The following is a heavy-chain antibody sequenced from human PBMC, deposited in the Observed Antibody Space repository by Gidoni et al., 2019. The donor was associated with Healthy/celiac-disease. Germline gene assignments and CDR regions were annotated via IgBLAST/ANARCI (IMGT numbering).Heavy chain of an antibody. V-gene: IGHV4-39*07. D-gene: IGHD2-2*01. CDR3: ARETLLDRRGYCSSTSCYGSPKYFDY. CDR1: AGSISSSCYY. CDR2: IYYSGST. J-gene: IGHJ4*02. Sequence: QLQLQESGPGLVKPSETLSLTCTVSAGSISSSCYYCGRIRLPPGKVMEWIGSIYYSGSTYYNPSLKSRVTISVYTSKNQFSLKLSSVTAADTAVYYCARETLLDRRGYCSSTSCYGSPKYFDYWGQGTLVTVSS.